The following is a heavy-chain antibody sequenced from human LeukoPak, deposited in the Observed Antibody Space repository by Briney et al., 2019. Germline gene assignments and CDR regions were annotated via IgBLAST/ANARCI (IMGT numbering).Heavy chain of an antibody. CDR2: ISYDGSNK. CDR3: AKVAGSSWYPHFGD. D-gene: IGHD6-13*01. CDR1: GFTFSSYA. V-gene: IGHV3-30-3*01. Sequence: PGRSLRLSCAASGFTFSSYAMHWVRQAPGKGLEWVAVISYDGSNKYYADSVKGRFTISRDNSKNTLYLQMNSLRAEDTAVYYCAKVAGSSWYPHFGDWGQGTLVTVSS. J-gene: IGHJ4*02.